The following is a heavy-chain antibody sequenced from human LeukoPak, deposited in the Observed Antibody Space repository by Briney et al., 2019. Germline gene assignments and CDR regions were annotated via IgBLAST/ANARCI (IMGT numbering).Heavy chain of an antibody. Sequence: HSETLSLTCTVSGGSISSYYWSWIRQPPGKGLEWIGYIYYSGSTNYNPSLKSRVTISVDTSKNQFSLKLSSVTAADTAVYYCAYSYVLGWFDPWGQGTLVTVSS. J-gene: IGHJ5*02. CDR3: AYSYVLGWFDP. CDR1: GGSISSYY. V-gene: IGHV4-59*08. CDR2: IYYSGST. D-gene: IGHD5-18*01.